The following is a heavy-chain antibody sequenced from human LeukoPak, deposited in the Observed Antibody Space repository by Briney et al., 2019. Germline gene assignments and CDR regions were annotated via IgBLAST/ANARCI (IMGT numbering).Heavy chain of an antibody. V-gene: IGHV3-23*01. D-gene: IGHD2-21*01. J-gene: IGHJ6*03. CDR1: GFTFNCA. CDR2: ISGSGGST. Sequence: GGSLRPSCAASGFTFNCAMSWVRQAPGKGLEWVSSISGSGGSTYYADSVKGRFTISRDNAKNSLYLQMNSLRAEDTAVYYCARAALWPDYYYYMDVWGKGTTVTVSS. CDR3: ARAALWPDYYYYMDV.